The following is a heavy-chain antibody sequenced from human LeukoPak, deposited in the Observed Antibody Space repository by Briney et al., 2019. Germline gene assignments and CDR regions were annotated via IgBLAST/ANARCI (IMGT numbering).Heavy chain of an antibody. CDR1: GSTFSSYG. J-gene: IGHJ4*02. CDR3: VRYFDTSGYPYYFDY. V-gene: IGHV3-33*01. Sequence: GGSLRLSCAASGSTFSSYGMHWVRQAPGKGLEWVAVIWYDGSNKYYADSVKGRFTISRDNSKNTLYLQMNSLSAEDTAIYYCVRYFDTSGYPYYFDYWGQGTLVTVSS. D-gene: IGHD3-22*01. CDR2: IWYDGSNK.